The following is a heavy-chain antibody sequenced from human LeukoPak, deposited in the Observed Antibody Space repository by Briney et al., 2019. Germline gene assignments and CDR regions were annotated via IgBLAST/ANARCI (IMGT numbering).Heavy chain of an antibody. CDR1: GFSVINAW. J-gene: IGHJ4*02. D-gene: IGHD3-3*01. CDR2: IKSRADGGTT. CDR3: LIFPGR. V-gene: IGHV3-15*05. Sequence: PGGSLRLSCAASGFSVINAWMSWVRQAPGQGLEWVGRIKSRADGGTTGYAAPVEGRFSISRDDSGNTLYLQMNSLQIDDTALYYCLIFPGRWGQGTLVTVSS.